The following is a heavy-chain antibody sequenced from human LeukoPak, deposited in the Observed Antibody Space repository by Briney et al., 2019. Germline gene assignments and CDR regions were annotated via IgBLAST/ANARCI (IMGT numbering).Heavy chain of an antibody. Sequence: GGSLRLSCAASGFTVSSNYMSWVRQAPGKGLEWVSVIYSGGSTYYADSVKGRFTFSRDNSKNTLYLQMNSLRAEDTPVYYCARESSSDAFDIWGQGTMVTVSS. CDR2: IYSGGST. CDR3: ARESSSDAFDI. D-gene: IGHD6-6*01. V-gene: IGHV3-53*01. J-gene: IGHJ3*02. CDR1: GFTVSSNY.